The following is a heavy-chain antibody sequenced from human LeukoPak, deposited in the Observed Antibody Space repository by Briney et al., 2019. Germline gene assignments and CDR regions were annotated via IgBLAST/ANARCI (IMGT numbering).Heavy chain of an antibody. Sequence: SETLSLTCTVSGGSISSYYWSWIRQPPGKGLDWVGYIYFSGSTSYKPSLKSRVTISVDTSKNQLPLNLTSVTAADTAVYYCARFPPRLVGPTPDAFDIWGQGIMVTVSS. CDR2: IYFSGST. CDR3: ARFPPRLVGPTPDAFDI. CDR1: GGSISSYY. J-gene: IGHJ3*02. D-gene: IGHD1-26*01. V-gene: IGHV4-59*01.